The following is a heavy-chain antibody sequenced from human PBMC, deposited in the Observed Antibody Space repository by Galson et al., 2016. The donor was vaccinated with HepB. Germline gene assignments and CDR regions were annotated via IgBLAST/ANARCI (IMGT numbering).Heavy chain of an antibody. V-gene: IGHV1-2*02. D-gene: IGHD1-26*01. CDR1: GYTFTSYY. Sequence: SVKVSCKASGYTFTSYYMHWVRQAPGQGLEWMGMITPKSAGTNYAQEFQGRVTMTRDTSTSTVYMELSRLRPDDTAVYYCARALFFVGDYAMDLWGQGTTVIVSS. J-gene: IGHJ6*01. CDR2: ITPKSAGT. CDR3: ARALFFVGDYAMDL.